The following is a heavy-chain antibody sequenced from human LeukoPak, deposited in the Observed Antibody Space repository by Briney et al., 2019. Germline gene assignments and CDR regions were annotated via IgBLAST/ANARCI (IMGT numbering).Heavy chain of an antibody. CDR1: GYTFTSYD. Sequence: ASVKVSCKASGYTFTSYDINWVRQATGQGLEWMGWMNPKSGNTGYAQKFQGRVTMTRNTSISTAYMELSSLRSEDTAVYYCARGSEPYDFWSGYYRYYYYYMDVWGKGTTVTVSS. V-gene: IGHV1-8*01. CDR2: MNPKSGNT. J-gene: IGHJ6*03. CDR3: ARGSEPYDFWSGYYRYYYYYMDV. D-gene: IGHD3-3*01.